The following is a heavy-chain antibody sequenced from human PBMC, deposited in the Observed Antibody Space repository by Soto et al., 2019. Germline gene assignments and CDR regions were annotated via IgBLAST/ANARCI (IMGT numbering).Heavy chain of an antibody. CDR1: GYTFTNYY. CDR2: INPSGGST. Sequence: QVQLVQSGAEVKKPGASVKVSCKASGYTFTNYYIHWVRQAPGQGLEWMGIINPSGGSTNYAQNFQGRVTITRDTATSTVYMELSSMRSDEPAVYSCARGRVGSMDVCCLGTTVTDSS. CDR3: ARGRVGSMDV. D-gene: IGHD1-26*01. V-gene: IGHV1-46*03. J-gene: IGHJ6*02.